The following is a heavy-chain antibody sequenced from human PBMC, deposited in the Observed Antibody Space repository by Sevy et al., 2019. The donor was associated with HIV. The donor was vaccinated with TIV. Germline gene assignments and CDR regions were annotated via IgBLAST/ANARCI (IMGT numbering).Heavy chain of an antibody. V-gene: IGHV3-23*01. CDR1: GFTFSKYS. CDR3: AREGCTKPHDY. D-gene: IGHD2-8*01. Sequence: GGSLRLSCEASGFTFSKYSMSWVRQAPGKGLEWVSTFSFGCGRINYADSVKGLITIARDDSKNTLYLEMNGLRAEDTAVYYCAREGCTKPHDYWGQGTLVTVSS. CDR2: FSFGCGRI. J-gene: IGHJ4*02.